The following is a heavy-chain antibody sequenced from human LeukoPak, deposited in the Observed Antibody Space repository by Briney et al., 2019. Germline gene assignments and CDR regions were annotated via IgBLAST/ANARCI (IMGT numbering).Heavy chain of an antibody. Sequence: SETLSLTCTVSGGSISIYYWSWIRQPAGKGLEWIGRIYTSGNTHYNPSLKSRVTMSVDTSKNQFSLKLSSVTAADTAVYFCARLRSTYWYFDLWGRGTLVTVSS. CDR3: ARLRSTYWYFDL. CDR1: GGSISIYY. D-gene: IGHD1-26*01. CDR2: IYTSGNT. J-gene: IGHJ2*01. V-gene: IGHV4-4*07.